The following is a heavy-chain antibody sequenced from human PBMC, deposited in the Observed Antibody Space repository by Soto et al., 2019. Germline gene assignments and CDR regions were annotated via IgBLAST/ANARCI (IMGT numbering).Heavy chain of an antibody. CDR1: GFTFNNYD. D-gene: IGHD3-3*01. CDR3: ARDRSTIYAFDI. CDR2: IYSGGST. Sequence: GGSLRLSCAASGFTFNNYDMSWVRQAPGKGLEWVSVIYSGGSTYYADSVKGRFTISRDNSKNTLYLQMNSLRAEDTAVYYCARDRSTIYAFDIWGQGTMVTVSS. V-gene: IGHV3-66*01. J-gene: IGHJ3*02.